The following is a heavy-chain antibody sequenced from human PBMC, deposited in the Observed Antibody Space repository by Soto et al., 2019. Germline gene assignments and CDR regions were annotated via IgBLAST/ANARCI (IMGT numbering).Heavy chain of an antibody. CDR2: IYYSRST. CDR1: GGCMSSSTYY. D-gene: IGHD2-15*01. J-gene: IGHJ5*02. CDR3: SRHYQMVMVAGFDP. V-gene: IGHV4-39*01. Sequence: ETLSLRCTDAGGCMSSSTYYWGWIRQPPGKGLEWIGSIYYSRSTYYNPSLKRRVTISVDTSKNQFSLKLSSVTAADTAVYYCSRHYQMVMVAGFDPWGRGTLVTVSS.